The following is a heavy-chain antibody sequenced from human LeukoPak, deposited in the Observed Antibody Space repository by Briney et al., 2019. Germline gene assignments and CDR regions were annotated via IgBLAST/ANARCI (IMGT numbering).Heavy chain of an antibody. CDR3: AREPTNYDFWSGSNWFDP. J-gene: IGHJ5*02. V-gene: IGHV1-18*01. CDR1: GYTFTSYG. D-gene: IGHD3-3*01. CDR2: ISAYNGYT. Sequence: ASVKVSCKASGYTFTSYGISWVRQAPGQGLEWMGWISAYNGYTNYAQKLQGRVTMTTDTYTSTAYMELRSLRSDDTAVYYCAREPTNYDFWSGSNWFDPWGQGTLVTVSS.